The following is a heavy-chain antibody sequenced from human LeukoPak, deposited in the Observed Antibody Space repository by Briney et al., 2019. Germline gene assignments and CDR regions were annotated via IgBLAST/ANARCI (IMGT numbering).Heavy chain of an antibody. Sequence: SETLSLTCAVYGGSFSDYHWSWIRQPPGRGLEWIGEINHSGSTNYNPSLKSRVTISADTSKNQFSLNLTSVTAADMAVYYCAKVGDGWFLVHWGRGTLVTVSS. CDR1: GGSFSDYH. V-gene: IGHV4-34*01. CDR3: AKVGDGWFLVH. CDR2: INHSGST. D-gene: IGHD6-19*01. J-gene: IGHJ2*01.